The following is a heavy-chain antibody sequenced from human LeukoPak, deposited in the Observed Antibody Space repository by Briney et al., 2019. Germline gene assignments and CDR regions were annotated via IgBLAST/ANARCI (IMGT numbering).Heavy chain of an antibody. CDR2: ISYDGSNK. J-gene: IGHJ4*02. CDR1: GFTFSSYG. D-gene: IGHD3-22*01. V-gene: IGHV3-30*03. Sequence: PGRSLRLSCAASGFTFSSYGMHWVRQAPGKGLEWVAVISYDGSNKYYADSAKGRFTISRDNSKNTLYLQMNSLRAEDTAVYYCASGKYYYDSSGYYNYWGQGTLVTVSS. CDR3: ASGKYYYDSSGYYNY.